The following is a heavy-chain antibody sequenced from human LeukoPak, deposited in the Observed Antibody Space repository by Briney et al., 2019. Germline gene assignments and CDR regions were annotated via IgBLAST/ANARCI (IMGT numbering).Heavy chain of an antibody. V-gene: IGHV1-2*02. J-gene: IGHJ5*02. Sequence: ASVKVSCKASGYTFNGYYIHWVRQAPGQGLEWMGWINPNSGGTNYAQKFQGRVTMTRDTSISTAYMELSRLRSDDTAVYYCARDRGGTMANWFDPWGQGTLVTVSS. CDR2: INPNSGGT. CDR1: GYTFNGYY. D-gene: IGHD3-10*01. CDR3: ARDRGGTMANWFDP.